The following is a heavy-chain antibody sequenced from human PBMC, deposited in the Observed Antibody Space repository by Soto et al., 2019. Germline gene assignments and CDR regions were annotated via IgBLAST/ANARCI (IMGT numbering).Heavy chain of an antibody. V-gene: IGHV1-18*01. CDR3: AKHRTGARRGLDI. J-gene: IGHJ4*02. CDR1: GDTFVRCG. D-gene: IGHD2-8*02. Sequence: ASLKVCCEASGDTFVRCGSRWLRESPGQGVEWVGWISVYHGNTVHSQKFRGRVNMTTDTSTSTAYMELGSLKSDDTAIYSCAKHRTGARRGLDIRGQGTPVHVSP. CDR2: ISVYHGNT.